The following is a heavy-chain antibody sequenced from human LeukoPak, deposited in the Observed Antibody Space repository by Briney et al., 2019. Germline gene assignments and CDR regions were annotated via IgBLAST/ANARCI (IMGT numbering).Heavy chain of an antibody. V-gene: IGHV3-11*01. CDR2: ISSSGSTI. Sequence: PGGSLRLSCAASGFTFSDYYMSWIRQAPGKGLEWVSYISSSGSTIYYADSVKGRFTISRDNAKNSLYLQMNSLRAEDTAVYYCAKDTNGGYNWNFRNWGQGTLVTVSS. CDR1: GFTFSDYY. CDR3: AKDTNGGYNWNFRN. J-gene: IGHJ4*02. D-gene: IGHD1-7*01.